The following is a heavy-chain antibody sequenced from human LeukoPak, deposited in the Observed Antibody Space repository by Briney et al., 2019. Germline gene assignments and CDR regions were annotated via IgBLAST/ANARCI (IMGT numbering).Heavy chain of an antibody. CDR1: GGSISSYY. CDR2: ISYSGST. J-gene: IGHJ5*02. V-gene: IGHV4-59*01. D-gene: IGHD1-1*01. Sequence: PSETLSLTCTVSGGSISSYYWSWIRQPPGKGLEWIGYISYSGSTNFNPSLKSRVTISVDTSKNQFSLKLSSVTAADTAVYYCAREGTAGTNLDWFDPWGQGTLVTVSS. CDR3: AREGTAGTNLDWFDP.